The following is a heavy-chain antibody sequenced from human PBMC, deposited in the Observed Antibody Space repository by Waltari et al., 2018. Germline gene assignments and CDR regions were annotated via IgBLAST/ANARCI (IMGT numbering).Heavy chain of an antibody. CDR1: GGSFSGYY. D-gene: IGHD5-12*01. CDR2: IIHSGST. J-gene: IGHJ4*02. CDR3: ARGGVWPRFRYFDY. V-gene: IGHV4-34*01. Sequence: QVQLQQWGAGLLKPSETLSLTCAVYGGSFSGYYWSWIRQPPGKGLEWIGEIIHSGSTNYNPSLKGRLTRSVATSKNQFSLKLSSVTAADTAVYYCARGGVWPRFRYFDYWGQGTLVTVSS.